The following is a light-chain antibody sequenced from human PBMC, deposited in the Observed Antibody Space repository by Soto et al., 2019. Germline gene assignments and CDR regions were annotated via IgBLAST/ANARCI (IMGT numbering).Light chain of an antibody. V-gene: IGKV3-11*01. CDR1: QSVSS. CDR3: QQRSNLIT. Sequence: EIVLAQSPATLSLSPGDRAPLSCRASQSVSSLAWYQQMLGQAPRLRIYDASNRATGIPARFSGRGSGTDFTLIISGLEPEDFAVYYCQQRSNLITFGQGTRLEIK. J-gene: IGKJ5*01. CDR2: DAS.